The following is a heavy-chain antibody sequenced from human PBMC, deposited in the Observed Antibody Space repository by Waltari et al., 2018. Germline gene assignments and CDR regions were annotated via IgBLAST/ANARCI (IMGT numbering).Heavy chain of an antibody. J-gene: IGHJ5*02. CDR2: IYSRGTT. Sequence: QAQLQESGPGLVQPSQTLSLTCTVSGGSMSSDTYWWTWIRQPAGKGLECVGRIYSRGTTNYNPSLESRVTISLDTSKNQFSLRLRSVTAADTAIYYCTRGGAPDANWFDPWGQGTLVTVSS. V-gene: IGHV4-61*02. CDR1: GGSMSSDTYW. D-gene: IGHD2-2*01. CDR3: TRGGAPDANWFDP.